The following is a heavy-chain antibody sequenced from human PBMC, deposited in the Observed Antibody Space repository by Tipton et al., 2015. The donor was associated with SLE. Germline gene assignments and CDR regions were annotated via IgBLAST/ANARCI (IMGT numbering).Heavy chain of an antibody. CDR1: DGYLRSDSFY. CDR3: ARGLGAYSSGWRYYYYYMDV. Sequence: TLSLTCSVSDGYLRSDSFYWGWIRQPPGKGREWIGSIYYSGSTYYNPSLKSRVTISVDTSKNQFSLKLSSVTAADTAVYYCARGLGAYSSGWRYYYYYMDVWGKGTTVTVSS. J-gene: IGHJ6*03. D-gene: IGHD6-19*01. CDR2: IYYSGST. V-gene: IGHV4-39*07.